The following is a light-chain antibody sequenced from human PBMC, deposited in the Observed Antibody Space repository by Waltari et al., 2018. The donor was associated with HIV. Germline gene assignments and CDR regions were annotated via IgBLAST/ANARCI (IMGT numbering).Light chain of an antibody. CDR1: QSVSSTS. CDR3: QRYGRSRT. CDR2: SAS. V-gene: IGKV3-20*01. Sequence: IVLTQSPGTLSLSPGEKATLSCRASQSVSSTSLAWYQQKPGQSPRLLIYSASTRDNGIPDRVSGNGSGTDFSLTISRLEPEDFAVYYWQRYGRSRTFGQGTKVEIK. J-gene: IGKJ1*01.